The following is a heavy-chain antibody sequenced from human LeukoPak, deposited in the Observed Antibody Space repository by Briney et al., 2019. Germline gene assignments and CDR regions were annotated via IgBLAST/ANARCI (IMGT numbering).Heavy chain of an antibody. CDR3: AKGKETIGAYGMDV. D-gene: IGHD5-24*01. Sequence: QPGGSLRLSCAASGFTFDDYAMHWVRQAPGKGLEWVSLISGDGGSTHYADSVKGRFTISRDNSKNSLYLQMNSLRTEDTALYYCAKGKETIGAYGMDVWGQGTTVTVSS. CDR1: GFTFDDYA. V-gene: IGHV3-43*02. CDR2: ISGDGGST. J-gene: IGHJ6*02.